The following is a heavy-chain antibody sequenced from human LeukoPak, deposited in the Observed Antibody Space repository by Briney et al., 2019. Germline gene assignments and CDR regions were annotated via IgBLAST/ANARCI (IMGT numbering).Heavy chain of an antibody. J-gene: IGHJ4*02. CDR3: ASPYSSSWWAFDY. Sequence: SETLSLTCTVSGGSISSYYWGWISQPPGKGLEWIGGIYYSGSTYYNPSLKSRVTISVDTSKNQISLKLSSVTAADTAVYYCASPYSSSWWAFDYWGQGTLVTVSS. V-gene: IGHV4-39*01. CDR2: IYYSGST. D-gene: IGHD6-13*01. CDR1: GGSISSYY.